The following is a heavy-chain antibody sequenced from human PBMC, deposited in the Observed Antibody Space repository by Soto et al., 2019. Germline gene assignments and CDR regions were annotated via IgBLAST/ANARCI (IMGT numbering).Heavy chain of an antibody. CDR3: ARENPVPYYFDY. J-gene: IGHJ4*02. D-gene: IGHD1-1*01. V-gene: IGHV4-31*03. CDR2: IYYSGST. Sequence: QVQLQESGPGLVKPSQTLSLTCTVSGGSISSGGYYWRWIRQHPVKGLEWIGYIYYSGSTYYNPSIKSRITISVDTSKNQFSLKLSSVTAADTTVYYGARENPVPYYFDYWGQGTLVTVSS. CDR1: GGSISSGGYY.